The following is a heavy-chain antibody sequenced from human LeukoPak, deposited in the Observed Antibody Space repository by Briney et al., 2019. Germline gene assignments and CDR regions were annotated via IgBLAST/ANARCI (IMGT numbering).Heavy chain of an antibody. J-gene: IGHJ5*02. CDR2: LYPSGST. V-gene: IGHV4-39*01. CDR3: ARRAGDWAVNWIDP. D-gene: IGHD2-21*02. Sequence: SETLSLTCTVSGGSITGTTYYWAWFRQPLGKGLEWIGSLYPSGSTYYSPSLKSRVSILLDTSKCQLSLNVRSVTAADTAVYYCARRAGDWAVNWIDPWGQGTLVTVSS. CDR1: GGSITGTTYY.